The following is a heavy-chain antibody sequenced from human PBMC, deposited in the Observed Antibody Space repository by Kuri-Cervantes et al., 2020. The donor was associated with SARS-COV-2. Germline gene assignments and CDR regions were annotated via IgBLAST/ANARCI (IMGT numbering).Heavy chain of an antibody. Sequence: GESLKISCAASGFTFSSYWMSWVRQAPGKGLEWVANIKQDGSEKYYVDSVKARFTISRDNAKNSLYLQTNSLRAEDTAVYYCARDGAVAVYFDYWGQGTLVTVSS. CDR3: ARDGAVAVYFDY. J-gene: IGHJ4*02. CDR2: IKQDGSEK. CDR1: GFTFSSYW. D-gene: IGHD6-19*01. V-gene: IGHV3-7*01.